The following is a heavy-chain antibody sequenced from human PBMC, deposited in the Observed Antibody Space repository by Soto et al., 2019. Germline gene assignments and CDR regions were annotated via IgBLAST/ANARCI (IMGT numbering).Heavy chain of an antibody. J-gene: IGHJ5*02. CDR1: GFTFSSYG. Sequence: QVQLVESGGGVVQPGRSLRLSCAASGFTFSSYGMHWVRQAPGKGLEWVAVISYDGSNKYYADSVKGRFTISRDNSKNPFYLQMNALSVEAPFVFSCAKNIQLCFLYGWFPPWGQGPLVPLPS. D-gene: IGHD2-2*01. CDR2: ISYDGSNK. CDR3: AKNIQLCFLYGWFPP. V-gene: IGHV3-30*18.